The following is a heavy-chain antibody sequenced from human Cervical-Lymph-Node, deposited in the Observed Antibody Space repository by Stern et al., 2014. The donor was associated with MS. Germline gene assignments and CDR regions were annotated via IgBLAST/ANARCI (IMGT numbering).Heavy chain of an antibody. CDR2: IIPIFGIA. CDR1: GGTFSSYA. Sequence: VQLVESGAEVKKPGSSVKVSCKASGGTFSSYAISWVRQAPGQGLEWMGGIIPIFGIANYAQKFQGRVTITADKSTSTAYMELSSLRSEDTAVCYCARQIVVVPAAIEYNWFDPWGQGTLVTVSS. D-gene: IGHD2-2*01. V-gene: IGHV1-69*17. J-gene: IGHJ5*02. CDR3: ARQIVVVPAAIEYNWFDP.